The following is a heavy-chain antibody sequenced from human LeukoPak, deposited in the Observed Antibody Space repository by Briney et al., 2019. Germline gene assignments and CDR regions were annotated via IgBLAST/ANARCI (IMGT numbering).Heavy chain of an antibody. CDR1: GGSISSGSYY. CDR2: IYTSGST. D-gene: IGHD2-2*01. CDR3: AREGCSSTSCYPNWFDP. V-gene: IGHV4-61*02. Sequence: SQTLSLTRTVSGGSISSGSYYWSWIRQPAGKGLEWIGRIYTSGSTNYNPSLKSRVTISVDTSKNQFSLKLSSVTAADTAVYYCAREGCSSTSCYPNWFDPWGQGTLVTVSS. J-gene: IGHJ5*02.